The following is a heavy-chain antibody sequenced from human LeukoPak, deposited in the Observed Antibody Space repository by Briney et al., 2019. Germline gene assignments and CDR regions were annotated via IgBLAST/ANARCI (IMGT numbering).Heavy chain of an antibody. CDR2: ISGGGGST. J-gene: IGHJ4*02. Sequence: GGSLRLSCAASGFTFTSYSMNSVRQAPGKGLEWVSTISGGGGSTYYADSVKGRFTISRDNSKNTRYLQVNSLRAEDTAVYYCAKGGKWDVTPFDYWGQGTLVTVSS. CDR1: GFTFTSYS. V-gene: IGHV3-23*01. D-gene: IGHD1-26*01. CDR3: AKGGKWDVTPFDY.